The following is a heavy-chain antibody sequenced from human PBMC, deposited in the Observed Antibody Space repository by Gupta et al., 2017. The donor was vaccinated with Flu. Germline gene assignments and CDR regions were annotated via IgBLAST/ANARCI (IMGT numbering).Heavy chain of an antibody. CDR3: ARLEDTTVTLDY. CDR2: IYYSGST. Sequence: ISSSSYYWGWSRQPPGKGLEWIGSIYYSGSTYYNPSLKSRVTISVDTSKNQFSLKLSSVTAADTAVYYCARLEDTTVTLDYWGQGTLVTVSS. V-gene: IGHV4-39*01. J-gene: IGHJ4*02. CDR1: ISSSSYY. D-gene: IGHD4-17*01.